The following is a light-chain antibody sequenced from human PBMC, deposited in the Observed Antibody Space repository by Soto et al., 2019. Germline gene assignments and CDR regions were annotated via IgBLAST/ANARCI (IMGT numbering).Light chain of an antibody. Sequence: SYELTQPPSVSVAPGKTARITCGGNNIGSKSVHWYQQKPGQAPVLVIYYDSDRPSGIPERFSGSNSGNTATLTISSVEAGEEADYYCQVWDSSSDHVVFGGGTKLTVL. CDR3: QVWDSSSDHVV. CDR2: YDS. CDR1: NIGSKS. V-gene: IGLV3-21*04. J-gene: IGLJ2*01.